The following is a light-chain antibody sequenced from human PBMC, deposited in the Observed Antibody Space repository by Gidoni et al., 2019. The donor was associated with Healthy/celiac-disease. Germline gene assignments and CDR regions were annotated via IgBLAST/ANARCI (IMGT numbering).Light chain of an antibody. V-gene: IGKV3-20*01. CDR1: QSVSSSY. CDR3: QQYGSSLGWT. J-gene: IGKJ1*01. Sequence: EIVLTQSPSTLSLSPGERATLSCRASQSVSSSYLAWYQQKPGQAPRLLIYGASSRATGIPDRFSGSGSGTDFTLTISRLEPEDFAVYYCQQYGSSLGWTFGQGTKVEIK. CDR2: GAS.